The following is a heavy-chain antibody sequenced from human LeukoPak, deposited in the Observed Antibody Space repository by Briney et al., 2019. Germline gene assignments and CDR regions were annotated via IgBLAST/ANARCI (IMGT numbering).Heavy chain of an antibody. CDR1: GFTFRNYG. V-gene: IGHV3-30*03. CDR3: ARDADTTTRNWYFDL. J-gene: IGHJ2*01. CDR2: ISYDGTKK. Sequence: GGSLRLSCAPSGFTFRNYGIHWVRQAPGKGLEWVAAISYDGTKKFYSDSGEGRFTLSRDNSMNTLYLQINSLRAEDTALYFCARDADTTTRNWYFDLWGRGTLLTVSS. D-gene: IGHD3-16*01.